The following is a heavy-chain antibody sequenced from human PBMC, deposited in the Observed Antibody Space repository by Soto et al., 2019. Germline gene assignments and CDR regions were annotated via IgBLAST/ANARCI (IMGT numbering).Heavy chain of an antibody. Sequence: GGSLRLSCAASGFTFSSYSMNWVRQAPGKGLEWVSSISSSSSYIYYADSVKGRFTISRDNAKNSLYLQVNSLRAEDTAVYYCAREAYSYDSSGCYYVLWGQGTLVTVS. D-gene: IGHD3-22*01. CDR3: AREAYSYDSSGCYYVL. CDR1: GFTFSSYS. CDR2: ISSSSSYI. V-gene: IGHV3-21*01. J-gene: IGHJ4*02.